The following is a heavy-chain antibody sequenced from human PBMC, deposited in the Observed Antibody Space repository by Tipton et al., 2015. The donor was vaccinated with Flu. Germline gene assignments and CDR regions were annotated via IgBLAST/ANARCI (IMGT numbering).Heavy chain of an antibody. CDR1: EFSFNNAW. CDR3: TTELYCSSSSCPYTFDI. Sequence: SLRLSCAASEFSFNNAWMSWVRQAPGKGLEWVGRIKTKIHGLTTDYAAPVKGRFTISGDDSKNALYLQMNSLKTEDTAMYYCTTELYCSSSSCPYTFDIWGQGTMVTVSS. J-gene: IGHJ3*02. V-gene: IGHV3-15*01. D-gene: IGHD2-2*01. CDR2: IKTKIHGLTT.